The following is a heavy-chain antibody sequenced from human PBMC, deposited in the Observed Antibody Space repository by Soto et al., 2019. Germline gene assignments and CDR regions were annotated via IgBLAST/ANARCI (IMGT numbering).Heavy chain of an antibody. CDR3: AKGSIAVAGTHYYYGMDV. J-gene: IGHJ6*02. V-gene: IGHV3-30*18. D-gene: IGHD6-19*01. CDR1: GFTFSSYG. Sequence: GGSLRLSCAASGFTFSSYGMHWVRQAPGKGLEWVAVISYDGSNKYYADSVKGRFTISRDNSKNTLYLQMNSLRAEDTAVYYCAKGSIAVAGTHYYYGMDVWGQGTTVTVSS. CDR2: ISYDGSNK.